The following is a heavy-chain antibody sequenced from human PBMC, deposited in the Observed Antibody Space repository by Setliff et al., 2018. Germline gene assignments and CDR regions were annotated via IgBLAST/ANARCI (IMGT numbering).Heavy chain of an antibody. Sequence: SETLSLTCTVSGGSISSYYWSWIRQPPGKGLEWIGYIYYSGSTNYNPSLQSRVTISVDTSKNQFSLKLSSVTAADTAVYYCARDEGSSYFYGMDVWGKGTTVTVSS. CDR1: GGSISSYY. CDR2: IYYSGST. D-gene: IGHD6-13*01. V-gene: IGHV4-59*01. J-gene: IGHJ6*04. CDR3: ARDEGSSYFYGMDV.